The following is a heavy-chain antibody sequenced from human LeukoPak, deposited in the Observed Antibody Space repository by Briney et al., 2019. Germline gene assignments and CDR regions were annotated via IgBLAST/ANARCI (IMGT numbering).Heavy chain of an antibody. J-gene: IGHJ6*03. CDR3: ARDVRTADYYYYYMDV. D-gene: IGHD3-10*02. V-gene: IGHV4-59*12. Sequence: SETLSLTCAVSGGSISSYYWSWIRQPPGRGLEWIGSIHYSGSTSYNSSLKSRVTISVDTSKNHFSLKLSSVTAADTAVYYCARDVRTADYYYYYMDVWGKGTTVTVSS. CDR1: GGSISSYY. CDR2: IHYSGST.